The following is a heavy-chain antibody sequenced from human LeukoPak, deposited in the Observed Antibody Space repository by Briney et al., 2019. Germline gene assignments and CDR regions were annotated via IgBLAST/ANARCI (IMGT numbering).Heavy chain of an antibody. CDR2: IYTSGST. V-gene: IGHV4-61*02. CDR1: GGSISSGSYY. J-gene: IGHJ5*02. Sequence: SQTLSLTCTVSGGSISSGSYYWSWIRQPAGKGLEWIGRIYTSGSTNYNPTLKSRVTISVDTSKNQFSLKLSSVTAADTAVYYGARDADGWFDPWGQGTLVTVSS. D-gene: IGHD5-24*01. CDR3: ARDADGWFDP.